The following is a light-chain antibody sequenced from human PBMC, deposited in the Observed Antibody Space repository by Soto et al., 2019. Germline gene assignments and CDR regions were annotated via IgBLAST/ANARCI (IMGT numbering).Light chain of an antibody. CDR1: QTVSRH. Sequence: EIVMTQSPDTLSVSPGERATLSCRASQTVSRHLAWYQQRPGQAPRLLIYGASNRATGIPDGFSGSGSGTDFTLTISRLEPEDFAVYYCQQYGSSGTFGQGTKVDIK. CDR2: GAS. V-gene: IGKV3-20*01. J-gene: IGKJ1*01. CDR3: QQYGSSGT.